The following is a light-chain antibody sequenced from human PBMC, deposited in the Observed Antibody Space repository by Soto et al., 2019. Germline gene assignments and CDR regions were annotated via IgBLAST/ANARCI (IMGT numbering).Light chain of an antibody. CDR3: QQSYSTLLT. J-gene: IGKJ4*01. V-gene: IGKV1-39*01. CDR2: AAS. CDR1: QSISSY. Sequence: DIQMTQSPSSLSASVGDRVTITCRASQSISSYLNWYQQKPGKAPKLLIYAASSLQSGVPSRFSGSGSGTDFTLTINRLQPEDFATYYCQQSYSTLLTFGGGTKVEIK.